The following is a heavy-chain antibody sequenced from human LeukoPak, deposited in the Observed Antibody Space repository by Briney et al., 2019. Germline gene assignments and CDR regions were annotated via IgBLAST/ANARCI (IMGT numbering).Heavy chain of an antibody. CDR1: GGSISSYY. D-gene: IGHD6-6*01. CDR3: ARGSEYSSSLGGY. V-gene: IGHV4-59*01. CDR2: IYYSGST. Sequence: SETLSLTCTVSGGSISSYYWSWIRQPPGKGLEWIGYIYYSGSTNYNPSLKSRVTISVDTPKNQFSLKLSSVTAADTAVYYCARGSEYSSSLGGYWGQGTLVTVSS. J-gene: IGHJ4*02.